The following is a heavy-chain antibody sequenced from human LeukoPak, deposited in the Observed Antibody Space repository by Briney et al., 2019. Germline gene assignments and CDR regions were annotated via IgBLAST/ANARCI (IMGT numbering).Heavy chain of an antibody. J-gene: IGHJ4*02. CDR3: AKYMVRGVITKYYFDY. CDR1: GFTFSSYA. Sequence: GGSLRLSCAASGFTFSSYAMNWVRQAPGKGLEWVSAISGSGGSTYYADSVKGRFTISRDNSKNTLYLQMNSLRAEDTAVYYCAKYMVRGVITKYYFDYWGQGTLVTVSS. CDR2: ISGSGGST. V-gene: IGHV3-23*01. D-gene: IGHD3-10*01.